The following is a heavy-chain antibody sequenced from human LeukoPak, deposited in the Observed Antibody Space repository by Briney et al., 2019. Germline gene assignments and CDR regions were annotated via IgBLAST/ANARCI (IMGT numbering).Heavy chain of an antibody. CDR3: ARFSSLGFSGDP. CDR1: GFTFSSYS. Sequence: GGSLRLSCAASGFTFSSYSMNWVRQAPGKGLEWVSSISSSSSYIYYADSAKGRFTISRDNAKNSLYLQMNSLRAEDTAVYYCARFSSLGFSGDPWGQGTLVTVSS. D-gene: IGHD3-10*01. CDR2: ISSSSSYI. V-gene: IGHV3-21*01. J-gene: IGHJ5*02.